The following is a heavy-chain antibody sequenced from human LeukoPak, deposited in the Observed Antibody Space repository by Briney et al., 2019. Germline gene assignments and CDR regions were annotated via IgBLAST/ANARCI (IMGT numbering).Heavy chain of an antibody. CDR2: INPSGGST. CDR1: GYTFTSYY. Sequence: ASVTVSCTASGYTFTSYYMHWVRQAPGQGLEWMGIINPSGGSTSYAQKFQGRVTMTRDMSTSTVYMELSSLRSEDTAVYYCASEGSSSYYAFDIWGQGTMVTVSS. CDR3: ASEGSSSYYAFDI. V-gene: IGHV1-46*01. D-gene: IGHD6-13*01. J-gene: IGHJ3*02.